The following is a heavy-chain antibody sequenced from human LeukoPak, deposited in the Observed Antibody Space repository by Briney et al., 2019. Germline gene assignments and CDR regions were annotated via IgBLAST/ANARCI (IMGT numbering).Heavy chain of an antibody. J-gene: IGHJ4*02. CDR3: ARERQNKDFWSGGDY. Sequence: GGSLRLSCAASGFTFSTYWMSWVRQAPGKGLEWVANIKQDGSEQYYVDSVKGRFTISRDNAKNSLYLQMNTLRPEDTAVYYCARERQNKDFWSGGDYWGQGTLVTASS. CDR2: IKQDGSEQ. CDR1: GFTFSTYW. V-gene: IGHV3-7*01. D-gene: IGHD3-3*01.